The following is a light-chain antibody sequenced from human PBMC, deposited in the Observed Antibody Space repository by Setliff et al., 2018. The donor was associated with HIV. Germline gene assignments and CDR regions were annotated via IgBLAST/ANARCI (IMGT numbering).Light chain of an antibody. CDR2: GVN. CDR1: GSDVGGYNY. J-gene: IGLJ1*01. Sequence: QSVLTQPRSVSGSPGQSVAISCTGTGSDVGGYNYVSWYQHNPGKAPKLMIYGVNKRPSGVPDRFSGSKSGNTASLTISGLQAEDEADYYCCSYAGSYTSLYVFGTGTKGTVL. CDR3: CSYAGSYTSLYV. V-gene: IGLV2-11*01.